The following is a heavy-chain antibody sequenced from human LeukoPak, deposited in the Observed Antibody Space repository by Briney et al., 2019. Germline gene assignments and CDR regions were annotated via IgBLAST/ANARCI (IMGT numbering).Heavy chain of an antibody. V-gene: IGHV3-23*01. CDR1: GFTFSNYW. J-gene: IGHJ4*02. CDR2: ISGSGGST. D-gene: IGHD6-19*01. Sequence: GGSLRHSCAASGFTFSNYWMSWVRQAPGKGLEWVSAISGSGGSTYYADSVKGRFTISVDKSIRTAYLQWSSLEASDTAMYYCARHLSSAWHTGLGYWGQGTLVAVSS. CDR3: ARHLSSAWHTGLGY.